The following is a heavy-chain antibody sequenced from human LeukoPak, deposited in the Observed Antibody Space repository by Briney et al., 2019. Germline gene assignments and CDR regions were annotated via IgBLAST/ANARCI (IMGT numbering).Heavy chain of an antibody. CDR3: ARSPAVAGTIY. J-gene: IGHJ4*02. Sequence: SQTLSLTCTVSGGSISSGDYYWSWIRQPPGKGLEWIGSVYYSGSTFYNPSLKSRVTIFVDTSKNQFSLKLSSVTAADTAVYYCARSPAVAGTIYWGQGTLVTVSS. V-gene: IGHV4-30-2*03. CDR1: GGSISSGDYY. D-gene: IGHD6-19*01. CDR2: VYYSGST.